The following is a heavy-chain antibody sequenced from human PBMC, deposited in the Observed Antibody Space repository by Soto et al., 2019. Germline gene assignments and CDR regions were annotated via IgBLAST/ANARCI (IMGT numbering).Heavy chain of an antibody. Sequence: GALRISCAASGFTFSSYSMNWVRQAPGKGLEWVSYISSSSSTIYYADSVKGRFTISRDNAKNSLYLQMNSLRAEDTAVYYCAREGPDYGDYVYYYYYMDVWGKGTTVTVSS. CDR3: AREGPDYGDYVYYYYYMDV. V-gene: IGHV3-48*01. CDR2: ISSSSSTI. D-gene: IGHD4-17*01. J-gene: IGHJ6*03. CDR1: GFTFSSYS.